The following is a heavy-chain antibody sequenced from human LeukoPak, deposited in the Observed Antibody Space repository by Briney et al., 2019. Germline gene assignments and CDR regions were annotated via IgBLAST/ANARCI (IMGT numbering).Heavy chain of an antibody. CDR1: GFTFDDYT. CDR3: AKDGVGDYYGMDV. Sequence: GGSLRLSCAASGFTFDDYTMHWVRQAPGKGPEWVSLISWDGGSTYYADSVKGRFTISRDNSKNSLYLQMNSLRTEDTALYYCAKDGVGDYYGMDVWGQGTTVTVSS. D-gene: IGHD3-3*01. V-gene: IGHV3-43*01. CDR2: ISWDGGST. J-gene: IGHJ6*02.